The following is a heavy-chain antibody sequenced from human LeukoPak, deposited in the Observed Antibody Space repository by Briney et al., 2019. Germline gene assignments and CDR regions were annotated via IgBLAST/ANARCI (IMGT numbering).Heavy chain of an antibody. V-gene: IGHV3-66*01. CDR3: ASDSYSPEYFQH. CDR2: IYSGGST. D-gene: IGHD2-15*01. J-gene: IGHJ1*01. CDR1: GFSVSNNY. Sequence: AGGSLRLSCAASGFSVSNNYMSWVRQAPGKGLEWVSVIYSGGSTFYADSVKGRFTISRDNSKNTLYLQMNSLRAEDTAVYCCASDSYSPEYFQHWGQGTLVTVSS.